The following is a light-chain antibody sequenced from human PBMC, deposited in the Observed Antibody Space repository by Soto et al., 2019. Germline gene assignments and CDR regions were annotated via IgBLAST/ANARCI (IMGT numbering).Light chain of an antibody. V-gene: IGKV3-15*01. CDR1: QSVSSN. J-gene: IGKJ5*01. CDR2: GAS. Sequence: EVVMTQSPATLSVSPGERATLSCRASQSVSSNLSWYQQKPGQAPRLLIYGASTRATGIPARFSGSGSGTDFTLTISSLEPEDFSVYYCQQRYNWPVTFGQGTRLENK. CDR3: QQRYNWPVT.